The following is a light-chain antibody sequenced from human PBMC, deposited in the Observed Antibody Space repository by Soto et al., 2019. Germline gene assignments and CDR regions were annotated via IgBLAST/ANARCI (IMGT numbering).Light chain of an antibody. V-gene: IGLV2-14*01. CDR3: RSYPSGLYD. CDR1: ISDVTDSNY. J-gene: IGLJ1*01. Sequence: QSSLTQPASVSGSPGQSITISCTGTISDVTDSNYVSWYQHHPGKAPKLIIYEVTTRPSGVSNRFSGSKYGSTASLTISGLQAEDEADYYCRSYPSGLYDFGTGTKLTVL. CDR2: EVT.